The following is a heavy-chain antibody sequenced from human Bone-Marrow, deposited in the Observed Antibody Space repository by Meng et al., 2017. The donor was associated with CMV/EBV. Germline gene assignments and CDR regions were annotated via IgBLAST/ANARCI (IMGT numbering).Heavy chain of an antibody. J-gene: IGHJ4*02. D-gene: IGHD4-23*01. CDR1: GDTFSDYA. V-gene: IGHV1-69*06. Sequence: SVKVSCKASGDTFSDYAISWVRQAPGQGLEWMGGIIPIIPTTNYAQKFQGRLTITADRSTGTAYMELSSLRSEDTAVYYCARDYGPPTVVKYYFDYWGQGTLVTVSS. CDR3: ARDYGPPTVVKYYFDY. CDR2: IIPIIPTT.